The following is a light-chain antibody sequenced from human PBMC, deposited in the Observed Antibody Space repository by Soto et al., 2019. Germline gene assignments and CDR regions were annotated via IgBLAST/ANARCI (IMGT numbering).Light chain of an antibody. CDR2: EVI. V-gene: IGLV2-14*01. CDR1: SSDVGGYNY. J-gene: IGLJ1*01. CDR3: SSFTSSSTYV. Sequence: QSALTQPASVSGSPGQSITISCTGTSSDVGGYNYVSWYQQHPGKAPKLMIYEVINRPSGVSNRFSGSKSGNTTSLTTSGLQAEYEADYYCSSFTSSSTYVFGTGTKLTVL.